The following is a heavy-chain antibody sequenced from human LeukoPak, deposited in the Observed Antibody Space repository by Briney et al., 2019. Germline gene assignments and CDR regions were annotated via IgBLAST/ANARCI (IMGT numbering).Heavy chain of an antibody. Sequence: SETLPPTCAVYGGSFSGYYWSWIRQPPGKGLEWIGEINHSGSTNYNPSLKSRVTISVDTSKNQFSLKLSSVTAADTAVYYCARGRDYYDSSGYATFDYWGQGTLVTVSS. J-gene: IGHJ4*02. CDR1: GGSFSGYY. V-gene: IGHV4-34*01. CDR2: INHSGST. D-gene: IGHD3-22*01. CDR3: ARGRDYYDSSGYATFDY.